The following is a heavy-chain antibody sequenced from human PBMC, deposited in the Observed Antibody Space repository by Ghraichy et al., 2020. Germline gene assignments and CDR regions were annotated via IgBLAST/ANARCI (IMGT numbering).Heavy chain of an antibody. V-gene: IGHV3-11*01. CDR2: MTTRGSFI. D-gene: IGHD2/OR15-2a*01. J-gene: IGHJ4*02. CDR3: ARESTSLRHFDF. CDR1: GFTFSDYY. Sequence: GGSLRLSCAASGFTFSDYYMAWIRQAPGKGLEWISYMTTRGSFIYYSDSVNGRFTISRDNDNNSVYLEMTSLRADETAIYYCARESTSLRHFDFWGQGTLVTVSS.